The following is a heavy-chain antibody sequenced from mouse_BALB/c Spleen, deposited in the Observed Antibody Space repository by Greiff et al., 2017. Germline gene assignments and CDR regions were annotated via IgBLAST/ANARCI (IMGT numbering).Heavy chain of an antibody. V-gene: IGHV5-6-5*01. J-gene: IGHJ4*01. CDR2: ISSGGST. CDR1: GFTFSSYA. CDR3: ARGDYGSREAMDY. Sequence: EVKVVESGGGLVKPGGSLKLSCAASGFTFSSYAMSWVRQTPEKRLEWVASISSGGSTYYPDSVKGRFTISRDNARNILYLQMSSLRSEDTAMYYCARGDYGSREAMDYWGQGTSVTVSS. D-gene: IGHD1-1*01.